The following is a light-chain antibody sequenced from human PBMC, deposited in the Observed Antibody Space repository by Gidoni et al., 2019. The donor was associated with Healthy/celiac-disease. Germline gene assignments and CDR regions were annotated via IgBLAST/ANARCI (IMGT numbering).Light chain of an antibody. V-gene: IGKV1-27*01. CDR3: QKYNSAPYT. CDR1: QGISNY. CDR2: AAS. J-gene: IGKJ2*01. Sequence: IQMPQSPSSLSASVGDRVTITCRASQGISNYLAWYQQKPGKVPKLLIYAASTWQSGVPSRFSGSGSGTDFTLTISSLQPEDVATYYCQKYNSAPYTFXXXTKLEIK.